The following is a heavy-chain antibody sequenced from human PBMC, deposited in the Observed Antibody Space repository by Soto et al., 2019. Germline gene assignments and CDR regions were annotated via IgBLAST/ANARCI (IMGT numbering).Heavy chain of an antibody. V-gene: IGHV4-61*01. Sequence: SETLSLTWTVSDGSAIIVNYFWTCIRQPPGKGLEWIGYIHPSGSTLYNPSLNSRVFISVDTSMNQFSLKLTSVTAADTGLLFCARDSLALFGSWGQGTLVTVSS. CDR2: IHPSGST. J-gene: IGHJ4*02. D-gene: IGHD3-10*01. CDR1: DGSAIIVNYF. CDR3: ARDSLALFGS.